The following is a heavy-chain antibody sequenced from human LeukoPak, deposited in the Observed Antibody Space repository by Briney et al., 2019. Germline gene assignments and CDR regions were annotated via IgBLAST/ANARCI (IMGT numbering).Heavy chain of an antibody. V-gene: IGHV4-34*01. Sequence: PSETLSLTCAVYGGSFRGYYWSWIRQPPGKGLEWIGEINHSGSTNYNPSLKSRVTISVDTSKNQFSLKLSSVTAADTAVYYCARVKSPGDFDYWGQGTLVTVSS. CDR2: INHSGST. CDR1: GGSFRGYY. J-gene: IGHJ4*02. CDR3: ARVKSPGDFDY.